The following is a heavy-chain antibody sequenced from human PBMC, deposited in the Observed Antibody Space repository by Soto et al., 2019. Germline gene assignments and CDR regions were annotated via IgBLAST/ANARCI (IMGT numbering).Heavy chain of an antibody. CDR2: INPNSGGT. V-gene: IGHV1-2*02. CDR1: GYTFTGYY. J-gene: IGHJ5*02. CDR3: ARAGYCTNGVCYPNWFDP. Sequence: RASVKVSCKASGYTFTGYYMHWVRQAPGQGLEWMGWINPNSGGTNYAQKFQGRVTMTRDTSISTAYMELSRLRSDDTAVYYCARAGYCTNGVCYPNWFDPWGQGTLVTVSS. D-gene: IGHD2-8*01.